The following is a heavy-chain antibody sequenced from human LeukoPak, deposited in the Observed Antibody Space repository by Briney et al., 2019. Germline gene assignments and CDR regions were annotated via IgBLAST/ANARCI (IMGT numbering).Heavy chain of an antibody. CDR2: ISSSSSYI. Sequence: GGSLRLSCAASGFTFSSYSMNWVRQAPGKGLEWVSSISSSSSYIYYADSVKGRFTISRDNAKNSLYLQMNSLRAEDTAVYYCARDSTYYDILTGSPLDAFDIWGQGTMVTVSS. CDR3: ARDSTYYDILTGSPLDAFDI. V-gene: IGHV3-21*01. J-gene: IGHJ3*02. D-gene: IGHD3-9*01. CDR1: GFTFSSYS.